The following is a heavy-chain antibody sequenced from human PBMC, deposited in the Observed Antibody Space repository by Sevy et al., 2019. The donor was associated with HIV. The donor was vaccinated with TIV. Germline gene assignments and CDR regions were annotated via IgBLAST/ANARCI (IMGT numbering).Heavy chain of an antibody. D-gene: IGHD6-19*01. V-gene: IGHV3-30-3*01. CDR2: ISYDGSNK. CDR1: GFTFSSYA. CDR3: ARRRYSSGWENFDY. Sequence: GESLKISCAASGFTFSSYAMHWVRQAPGKGLEWVAVISYDGSNKYYADSVKGRFTISRDNSKNTLYLQMNSLRAEDTAVYYCARRRYSSGWENFDYWGQGTLVTVSS. J-gene: IGHJ4*02.